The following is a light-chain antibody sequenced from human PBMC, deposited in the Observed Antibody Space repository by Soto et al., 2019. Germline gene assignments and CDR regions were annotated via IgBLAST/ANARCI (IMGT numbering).Light chain of an antibody. CDR3: QQRSNWPPT. CDR1: QSVSSY. Sequence: EIVLTQSPATLSLSPGERATLSCRASQSVSSYLAWYQQKPGQAPRLLIYDASNRATGITARFSGSGSGTDFTLTISSLEPEDSAVYYCQQRSNWPPTFGQGTKLEIK. V-gene: IGKV3-11*01. J-gene: IGKJ2*01. CDR2: DAS.